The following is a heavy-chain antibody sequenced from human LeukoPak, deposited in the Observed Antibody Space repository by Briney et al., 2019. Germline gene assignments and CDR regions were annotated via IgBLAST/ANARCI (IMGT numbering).Heavy chain of an antibody. Sequence: GGSLRLSCAVSGFTLSSYGMSWVRQAPGKGLEWVSGISGSGGSTYYADAVKGRFTISRDNSKNMLYLQMNSLRAEGTAVYYCAGLYPYGSGWYYFDYWGQGTLVTVSS. CDR1: GFTLSSYG. J-gene: IGHJ4*02. D-gene: IGHD6-19*01. CDR3: AGLYPYGSGWYYFDY. CDR2: ISGSGGST. V-gene: IGHV3-23*01.